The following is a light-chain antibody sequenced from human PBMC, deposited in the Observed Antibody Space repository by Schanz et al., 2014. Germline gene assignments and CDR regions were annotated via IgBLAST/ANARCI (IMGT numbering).Light chain of an antibody. CDR3: SSYTSSTTLVV. CDR2: DVS. Sequence: QSALTQPASVSGSPGQSITISCTGTSNDVGGYNYVSWYQQHPGKAPELMIYDVSNRPSGVSNRFSGSKSGNTASLTISGIQAEDEADYYCSSYTSSTTLVVFGGGTKLTVL. V-gene: IGLV2-14*01. CDR1: SNDVGGYNY. J-gene: IGLJ2*01.